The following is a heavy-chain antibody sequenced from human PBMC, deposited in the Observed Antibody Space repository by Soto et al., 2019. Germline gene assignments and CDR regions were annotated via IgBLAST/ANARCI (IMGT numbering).Heavy chain of an antibody. Sequence: SSTLSLTYSVSGGYIRDYYGSWILQPPGQGLEWIGFVYYTGSTNDNPSLKSRVTISVDTSKNQFSLRLTSVTAADTGVYYCAKVRPDFDFRSGPPQVSFSLQFDPWRQGTLVPVSS. J-gene: IGHJ5*02. CDR3: AKVRPDFDFRSGPPQVSFSLQFDP. D-gene: IGHD3-3*01. CDR2: VYYTGST. V-gene: IGHV4-59*01. CDR1: GGYIRDYY.